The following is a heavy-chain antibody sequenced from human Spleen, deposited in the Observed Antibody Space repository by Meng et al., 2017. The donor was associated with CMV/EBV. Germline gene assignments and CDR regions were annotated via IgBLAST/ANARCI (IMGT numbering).Heavy chain of an antibody. CDR2: ISWNSDTI. V-gene: IGHV3-9*01. Sequence: SLKISCAASGFTFDDYAMHWVRQAPGKGLEWVSGISWNSDTIAYADSVKGRFTISRDNSKTTHYLQMSGLRAEDTAVYFCERHMVNFAFDLWGQGTMVTVSS. D-gene: IGHD3-22*01. CDR3: ERHMVNFAFDL. J-gene: IGHJ3*01. CDR1: GFTFDDYA.